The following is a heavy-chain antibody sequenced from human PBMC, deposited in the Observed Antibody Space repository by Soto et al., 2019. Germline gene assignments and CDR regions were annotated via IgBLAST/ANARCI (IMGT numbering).Heavy chain of an antibody. CDR1: GGTFSSYA. D-gene: IGHD2-15*01. CDR2: IIPIFGTA. Sequence: SVKVSCKASGGTFSSYAISWVRQAPGQGLEWMGGIIPIFGTANYAQKFQGRVTITADESTSTAYMELSSLRSEDTAVYYCARDSLVGGSYRGALYYYYGMDVWGQGTTVTVSS. J-gene: IGHJ6*02. V-gene: IGHV1-69*13. CDR3: ARDSLVGGSYRGALYYYYGMDV.